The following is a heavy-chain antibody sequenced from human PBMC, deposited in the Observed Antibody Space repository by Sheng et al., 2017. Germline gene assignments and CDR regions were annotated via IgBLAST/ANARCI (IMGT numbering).Heavy chain of an antibody. CDR2: IYYSGTT. CDR3: ACYSGSDAFDI. CDR1: GGSISSTSYY. D-gene: IGHD1-26*01. Sequence: QLQLHESGPGLVKPSETLSLTCSVSGGSISSTSYYWGWIRQPPGTGLEWIGNIYYSGTTFYNPSLKSRVTISVDTSRNQFSLNLSSVTAADTAVYYCACYSGSDAFDIWGQGTMVTVSS. J-gene: IGHJ3*02. V-gene: IGHV4-39*07.